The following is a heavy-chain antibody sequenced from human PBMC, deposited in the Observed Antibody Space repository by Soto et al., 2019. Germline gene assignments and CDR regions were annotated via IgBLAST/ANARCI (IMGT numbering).Heavy chain of an antibody. D-gene: IGHD6-19*01. CDR3: TKGSQWLVSY. Sequence: ASVKVSCKASGYSFTSYYMHWVRQAPGQGLEWMGIINPSGSSTKYAQKFQGRVTMTTDTSTSTVYMELSNLRSEDTAVYYCTKGSQWLVSYWGQGTQVTVSS. V-gene: IGHV1-46*03. J-gene: IGHJ4*02. CDR1: GYSFTSYY. CDR2: INPSGSST.